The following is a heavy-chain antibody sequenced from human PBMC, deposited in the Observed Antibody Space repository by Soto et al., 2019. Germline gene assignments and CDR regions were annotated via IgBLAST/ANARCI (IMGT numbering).Heavy chain of an antibody. CDR1: GFTFDDYA. D-gene: IGHD6-19*01. CDR2: ISWNSGSI. Sequence: GGSLRLSCAASGFTFDDYAMHWVRQAPGKGLEWVSGISWNSGSIGYADSVKGRFTISRDNAKNSLYLQMNSLRAEDTALYYCAKDIKGRWLALYFDYWGQGTLVTVSS. V-gene: IGHV3-9*01. J-gene: IGHJ4*02. CDR3: AKDIKGRWLALYFDY.